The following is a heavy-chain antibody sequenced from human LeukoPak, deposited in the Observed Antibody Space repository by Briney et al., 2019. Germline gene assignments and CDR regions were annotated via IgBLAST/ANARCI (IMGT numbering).Heavy chain of an antibody. Sequence: PSQTLSLTCSVSGGSISSGGYYWSWIRQPPGRGLEWIGEINHSGSTNYNPSLKSRVTISVDTSKNQFSLKLSSVTAADTAVYYCARTLKRATTPFDYWGQGTLVTVSS. CDR3: ARTLKRATTPFDY. CDR2: INHSGST. D-gene: IGHD1-26*01. V-gene: IGHV4-30-2*01. J-gene: IGHJ4*02. CDR1: GGSISSGGYY.